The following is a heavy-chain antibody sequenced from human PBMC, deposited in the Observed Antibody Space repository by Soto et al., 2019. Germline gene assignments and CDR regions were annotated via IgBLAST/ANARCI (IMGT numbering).Heavy chain of an antibody. CDR3: ARPRTTGTTYNAFDV. V-gene: IGHV3-7*01. CDR2: INPDGSVK. CDR1: GFTFTIYW. J-gene: IGHJ3*01. Sequence: HPGGSLRLSCAASGFTFTIYWMSCVRQPPGKGLEWVADINPDGSVKHYVDSVKGLFTISRDNAKNSLYLQMNSLRAEDTAVYYCARPRTTGTTYNAFDVWGQGTMVTVS. D-gene: IGHD1-1*01.